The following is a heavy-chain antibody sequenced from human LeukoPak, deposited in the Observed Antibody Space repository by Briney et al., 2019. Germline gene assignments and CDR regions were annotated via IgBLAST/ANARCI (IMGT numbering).Heavy chain of an antibody. CDR3: ARTGAMDAFDI. D-gene: IGHD1-14*01. J-gene: IGHJ3*02. CDR2: ISSSSSYI. Sequence: GGSLRLSCAASGFTFSSYGMHWVRQAPGKGLEWVSSISSSSSYIYYADSVKGRFTISRDNAKNSLYLQMNSLRAEDTAVYYCARTGAMDAFDIWGQGTMVTVSS. V-gene: IGHV3-21*01. CDR1: GFTFSSYG.